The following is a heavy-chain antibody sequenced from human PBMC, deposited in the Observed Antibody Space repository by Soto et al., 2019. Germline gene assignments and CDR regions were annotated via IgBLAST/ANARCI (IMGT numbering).Heavy chain of an antibody. D-gene: IGHD2-15*01. Sequence: GESLKISCKGSGYIFTTYWIGLVRQMPGKGLEWMGLIYPGDSDTSYSTSFQGQVTISADKSISTAYLQWSSLKAADTAMYYCERSLPRMRGFLFDYWGQGTLVTVSS. CDR1: GYIFTTYW. CDR3: ERSLPRMRGFLFDY. CDR2: IYPGDSDT. V-gene: IGHV5-51*01. J-gene: IGHJ4*02.